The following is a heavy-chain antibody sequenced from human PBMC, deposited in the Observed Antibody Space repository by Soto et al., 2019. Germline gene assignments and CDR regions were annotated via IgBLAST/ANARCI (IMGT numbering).Heavy chain of an antibody. CDR3: ARESSITGTTGY. CDR2: IYYSGST. J-gene: IGHJ4*02. D-gene: IGHD1-20*01. V-gene: IGHV4-61*01. Sequence: PSETLSLTCTVSGGSVSSGSYYWSWIWQPPGKGLEWIGYIYYSGSTNYNPSLKSRVTISVDTSKNQFSLKLSSVTAADTAVYYCARESSITGTTGYWGQGTLVTVSS. CDR1: GGSVSSGSYY.